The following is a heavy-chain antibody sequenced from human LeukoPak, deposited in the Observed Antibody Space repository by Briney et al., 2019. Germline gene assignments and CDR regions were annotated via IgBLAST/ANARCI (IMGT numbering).Heavy chain of an antibody. J-gene: IGHJ4*02. V-gene: IGHV4-34*01. CDR2: INHSGST. Sequence: SETLSLTCAVYGGSFSGYYWSWIRQPPGKGLEWIGEINHSGSTNYNPSLKSRVTISVDTSKNQFSLKLSSVTAADTAVYYCASGRRAVVGLCWGQGTLVTVSS. D-gene: IGHD6-19*01. CDR1: GGSFSGYY. CDR3: ASGRRAVVGLC.